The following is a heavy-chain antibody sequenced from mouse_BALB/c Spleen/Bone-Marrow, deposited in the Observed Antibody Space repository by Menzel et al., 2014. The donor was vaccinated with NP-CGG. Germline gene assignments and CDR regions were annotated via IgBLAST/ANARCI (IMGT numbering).Heavy chain of an antibody. V-gene: IGHV5-17*02. D-gene: IGHD4-1*01. J-gene: IGHJ2*01. Sequence: EAQVVESGGGLVQPGGSRTLSCAASGFTFSSFGMHWVRQAPEKGLEWIAYLSSDSGAIFYADTVKGRFTISRDNPKNTLYLQMTSLRSEDTAIYFCTRGGNWEDFDYWGQGTTLTVSS. CDR3: TRGGNWEDFDY. CDR2: LSSDSGAI. CDR1: GFTFSSFG.